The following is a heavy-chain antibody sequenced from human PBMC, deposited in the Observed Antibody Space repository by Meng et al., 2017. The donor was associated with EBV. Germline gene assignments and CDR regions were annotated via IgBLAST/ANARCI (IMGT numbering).Heavy chain of an antibody. CDR1: GYAFTSYI. J-gene: IGHJ4*02. V-gene: IGHV1-3*01. Sequence: QAQLVQSGAEVKNPGALVKVSCKASGYAFTSYILHWVRQAPGQRLEWIGWINVGVGYTKYSQKFQGRATISSDTSATTGYMELSSLRSEDTAVYYCVRGPPVGVPGPGDYWGQGTLVTVSS. D-gene: IGHD2-21*01. CDR3: VRGPPVGVPGPGDY. CDR2: INVGVGYT.